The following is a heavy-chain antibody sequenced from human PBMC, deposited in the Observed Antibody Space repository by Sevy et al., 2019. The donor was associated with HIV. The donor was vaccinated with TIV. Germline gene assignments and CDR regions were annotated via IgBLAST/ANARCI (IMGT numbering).Heavy chain of an antibody. CDR3: AREGCTKPHDY. CDR2: LSFGCGEI. CDR1: GFTFSKYS. D-gene: IGHD2-8*01. Sequence: GGSLRLSGAASGFTFSKYSMSGVRQPPGKGLEGVSTLSFGCGEINYADSVKGRFTISRDNSKSSVYLQMNNLRPEDTAVYYCAREGCTKPHDYWGQGTLVTVSS. V-gene: IGHV3-23*01. J-gene: IGHJ4*02.